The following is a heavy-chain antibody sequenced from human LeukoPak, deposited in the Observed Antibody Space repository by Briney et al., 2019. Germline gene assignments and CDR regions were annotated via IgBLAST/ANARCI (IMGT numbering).Heavy chain of an antibody. Sequence: PSETLSLTCSVSGGSISSSSYYWGWIRQPPGKGLEWIGYIYYSGSTYYNPSLKSRVTISVDTSKNQFSLKLSSVTAADTAVYYCARESLWFGELFAGAWGQGTLVTVSS. D-gene: IGHD3-10*01. CDR2: IYYSGST. CDR1: GGSISSSSYY. J-gene: IGHJ5*02. CDR3: ARESLWFGELFAGA. V-gene: IGHV4-31*03.